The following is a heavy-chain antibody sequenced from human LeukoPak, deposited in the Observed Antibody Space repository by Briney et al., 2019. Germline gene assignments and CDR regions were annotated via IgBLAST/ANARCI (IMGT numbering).Heavy chain of an antibody. D-gene: IGHD2-15*01. CDR1: GGSISSGSYY. CDR2: IYTSGST. Sequence: PSQTLSLTCTVSGGSISSGSYYWRWIRQPAGKGLEWIGRIYTSGSTNYNPSLKSRVTISVDTSKNQSSLKLSSVTAADTAVYYCATDSVRACSGGSCYDEGIYYFDYWGQGTLVTVSS. CDR3: ATDSVRACSGGSCYDEGIYYFDY. V-gene: IGHV4-61*02. J-gene: IGHJ4*02.